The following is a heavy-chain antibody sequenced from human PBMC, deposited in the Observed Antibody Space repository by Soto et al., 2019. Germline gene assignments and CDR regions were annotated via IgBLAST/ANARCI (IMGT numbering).Heavy chain of an antibody. CDR1: GYTFTSYA. CDR2: INAGNGNT. CDR3: ARVVRYFDWLLYGY. D-gene: IGHD3-9*01. V-gene: IGHV1-3*01. J-gene: IGHJ4*02. Sequence: ASVKVSCKASGYTFTSYAMHWVRQAPGKRLEWMGWINAGNGNTKYSQKFQGRVTITRDTSASTAYMELSSLRSEDTAVYYCARVVRYFDWLLYGYWGQGTLVTVSS.